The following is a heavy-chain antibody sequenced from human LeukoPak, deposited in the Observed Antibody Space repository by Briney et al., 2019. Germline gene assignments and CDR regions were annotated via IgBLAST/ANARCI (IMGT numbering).Heavy chain of an antibody. CDR1: GFTFSSYA. V-gene: IGHV3-23*01. Sequence: GGSLRLSCAASGFTFSSYAMSWVRQAPGKRLEWVSAISGSGGSTYYADSVKGRFTISRDNSKNTLYLQMNSLRAEDAAVYYCAKEEFWSGPDLLYLDYWGQGTLVTVSS. J-gene: IGHJ4*02. CDR2: ISGSGGST. D-gene: IGHD3-3*01. CDR3: AKEEFWSGPDLLYLDY.